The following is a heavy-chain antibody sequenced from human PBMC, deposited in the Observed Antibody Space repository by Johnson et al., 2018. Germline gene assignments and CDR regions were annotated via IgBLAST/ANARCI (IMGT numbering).Heavy chain of an antibody. V-gene: IGHV3-30*18. CDR1: GFIFSSYG. Sequence: QVQLVESGGGVVQXGRSXRLXCAVSGFIFSSYGMHWVRQAPGKGLEWVAFISYDGSNKYYGDSVKGRSTISRENSKNTLYLQMNSLRPEDTAGYYCAKDETYGDPRVYAFDIWGQGTMVTVSS. D-gene: IGHD4-17*01. CDR3: AKDETYGDPRVYAFDI. J-gene: IGHJ3*02. CDR2: ISYDGSNK.